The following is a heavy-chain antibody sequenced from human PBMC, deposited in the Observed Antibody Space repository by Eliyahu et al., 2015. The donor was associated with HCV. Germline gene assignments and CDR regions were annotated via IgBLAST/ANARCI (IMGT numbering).Heavy chain of an antibody. Sequence: QVQLVQSGAEVKKPGSSVKVSCKASGGTFSSYAISWVRQAPGQGLEWXGRIIPILGIANYAQKFQGRVTITADKSTSTVYMELSSLRSEDTAVYYCASFMGHGSGSYYKRVRLGETPGDYYYYYYMDVWGKGTTVTVSS. V-gene: IGHV1-69*04. CDR1: GGTFSSYA. D-gene: IGHD3-10*01. J-gene: IGHJ6*03. CDR2: IIPILGIA. CDR3: ASFMGHGSGSYYKRVRLGETPGDYYYYYYMDV.